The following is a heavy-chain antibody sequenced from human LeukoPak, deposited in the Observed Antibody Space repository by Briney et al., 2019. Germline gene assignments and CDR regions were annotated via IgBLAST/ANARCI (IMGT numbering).Heavy chain of an antibody. CDR1: GDSISSSTNY. J-gene: IGHJ6*02. V-gene: IGHV4-39*01. CDR2: IYYSGTT. D-gene: IGHD1-14*01. Sequence: PSETLSLTCTVSGDSISSSTNYWGWIRQPPGMGLEWIGTIYYSGTTYYNPSLKSRVTISVDTSKNQFSLKLSSVTAADTAAYYCARHADRKVYYYGIDVWGQGSTVTVSS. CDR3: ARHADRKVYYYGIDV.